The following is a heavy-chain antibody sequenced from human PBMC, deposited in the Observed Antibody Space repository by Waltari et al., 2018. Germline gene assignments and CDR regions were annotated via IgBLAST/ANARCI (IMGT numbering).Heavy chain of an antibody. Sequence: QVQLVQSGAEVKKPGSSVTVSCKASGGTFSSYAISWVRQAPGQGLEWMGGIIPIFGTANYAQKFQGRVTITADESTSTAYMELSSLRSEDTAVYYCARDLRTTVVTPYAFDIWGQGTMVTVSS. V-gene: IGHV1-69*01. CDR3: ARDLRTTVVTPYAFDI. J-gene: IGHJ3*02. D-gene: IGHD4-17*01. CDR1: GGTFSSYA. CDR2: IIPIFGTA.